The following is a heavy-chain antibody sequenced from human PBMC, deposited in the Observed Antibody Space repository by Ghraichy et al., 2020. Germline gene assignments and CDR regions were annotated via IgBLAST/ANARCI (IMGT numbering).Heavy chain of an antibody. D-gene: IGHD3-3*01. CDR3: AGIWSAYPNWFDP. Sequence: GGSLRLSCAASGFTFSSYAMSWVRQAPGKGLEWVSAISGSGGNTYYADSVKGRFTISRDNSKNTLYLQMNSLRAEDTAVYYCAGIWSAYPNWFDPWGQGTLVTVSS. V-gene: IGHV3-23*01. CDR2: ISGSGGNT. J-gene: IGHJ5*02. CDR1: GFTFSSYA.